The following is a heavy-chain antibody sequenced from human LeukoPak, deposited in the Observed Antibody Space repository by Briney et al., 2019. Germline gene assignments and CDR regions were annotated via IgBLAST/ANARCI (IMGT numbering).Heavy chain of an antibody. Sequence: PSETLSLTCTVSGGSISSYYWSWIRQPAGKGLEWIGRIYTSGSTNHNPSLKSRVTMSVDTSKNQFSLKLSSVTAADTAVYYCARGRMGYDSSGYSEAFDIWGQGTMVTVSS. CDR2: IYTSGST. CDR1: GGSISSYY. V-gene: IGHV4-4*07. D-gene: IGHD3-22*01. CDR3: ARGRMGYDSSGYSEAFDI. J-gene: IGHJ3*02.